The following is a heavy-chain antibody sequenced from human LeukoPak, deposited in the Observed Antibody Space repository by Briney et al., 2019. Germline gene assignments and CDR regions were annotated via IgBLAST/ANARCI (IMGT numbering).Heavy chain of an antibody. CDR1: GYTFTVYY. D-gene: IGHD2-2*01. Sequence: GASVKVSCKASGYTFTVYYMHWVRQAPGQGLEWMGWINPNSGGTNYAQKFQDRVTMTRDTSITTVYMELSRLRSDDTAVYYCARDFPQNMGDQLLFLDPWGQGTLVTVSS. J-gene: IGHJ5*02. V-gene: IGHV1-2*02. CDR2: INPNSGGT. CDR3: ARDFPQNMGDQLLFLDP.